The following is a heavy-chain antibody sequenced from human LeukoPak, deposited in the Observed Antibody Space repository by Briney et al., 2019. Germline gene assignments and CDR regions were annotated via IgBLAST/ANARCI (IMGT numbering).Heavy chain of an antibody. CDR2: IYSSGST. D-gene: IGHD2-2*01. CDR1: GFTVSSNY. Sequence: GGSLRLSCAASGFTVSSNYMSWVRQAPGKGLEWVSVIYSSGSTYYADSVKGRFTISRDNSKNTLYLQMNSLRAEDTAVYYCASGAMPDAFDIWGQGTMVTVSS. J-gene: IGHJ3*02. V-gene: IGHV3-53*01. CDR3: ASGAMPDAFDI.